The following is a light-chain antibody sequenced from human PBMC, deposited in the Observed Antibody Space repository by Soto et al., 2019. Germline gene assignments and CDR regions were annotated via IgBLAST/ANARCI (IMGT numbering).Light chain of an antibody. Sequence: DIVLTQSPGTLSLSPGERATLSCRASQSVGSIYLAWYQQKPGQAPRLLIHGASNRASGIPDRFSGSGSGTDFTLTIGRLEPEDFAVYYCLQYGSSGTFGQGTKV. CDR1: QSVGSIY. CDR3: LQYGSSGT. V-gene: IGKV3-20*01. CDR2: GAS. J-gene: IGKJ1*01.